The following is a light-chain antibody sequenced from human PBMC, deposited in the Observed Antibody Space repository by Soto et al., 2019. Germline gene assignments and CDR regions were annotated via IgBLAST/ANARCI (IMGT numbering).Light chain of an antibody. J-gene: IGKJ4*01. CDR2: GAS. V-gene: IGKV3-20*01. CDR3: QQYGSSPLT. CDR1: QSVSSSY. Sequence: EIVLTQSPGTLSLSPGERATLSCRASQSVSSSYLAWYLQKPGQAPRLLIYGASSRATGIPDRFSGSGSGTVFTLTISRLEPEDFAVFYCQQYGSSPLTFGGGTKVEIK.